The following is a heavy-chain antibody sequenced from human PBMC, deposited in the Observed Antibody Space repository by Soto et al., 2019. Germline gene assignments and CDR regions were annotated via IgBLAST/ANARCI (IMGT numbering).Heavy chain of an antibody. Sequence: ASVKVSCKASGYTFTGYYMHWVRQAPGQGLEWMGWINPNSGGTNYAQKFQGWVTMTRDTSISTAYMELSRLRSDDTAVYYCARVGGMTKVTTDAFDIWGQGTMVTLSS. CDR3: ARVGGMTKVTTDAFDI. J-gene: IGHJ3*02. CDR2: INPNSGGT. D-gene: IGHD4-17*01. V-gene: IGHV1-2*04. CDR1: GYTFTGYY.